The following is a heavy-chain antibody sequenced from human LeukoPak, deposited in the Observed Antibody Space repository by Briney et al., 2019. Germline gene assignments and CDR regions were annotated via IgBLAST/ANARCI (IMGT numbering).Heavy chain of an antibody. CDR3: AKAAGAFDI. D-gene: IGHD6-19*01. CDR1: GFTFDGYA. J-gene: IGHJ3*02. V-gene: IGHV3-9*01. Sequence: GRSLRLSCAASGFTFDGYAMHWVRQAPGKGLEWVSGISWNSGSIGYADSVKGRFTISRDNAKNSLYLQMNSLRAEDTALYYCAKAAGAFDIWGQGTMVTVSS. CDR2: ISWNSGSI.